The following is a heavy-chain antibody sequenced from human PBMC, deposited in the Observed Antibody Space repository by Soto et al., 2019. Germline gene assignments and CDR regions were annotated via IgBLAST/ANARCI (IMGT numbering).Heavy chain of an antibody. CDR1: GFTFTSSA. V-gene: IGHV1-58*01. CDR2: IVVGSGNT. Sequence: ASVKVSCKASGFTFTSSAVQWVRQARGQRLEWIGWIVVGSGNTNYAQKFQERVTITRDMSTSTAYMELSSLRSEDTAVYYCAADRGIAARPDYYYYYGMDVWGQGTTVTVSS. CDR3: AADRGIAARPDYYYYYGMDV. J-gene: IGHJ6*02. D-gene: IGHD6-6*01.